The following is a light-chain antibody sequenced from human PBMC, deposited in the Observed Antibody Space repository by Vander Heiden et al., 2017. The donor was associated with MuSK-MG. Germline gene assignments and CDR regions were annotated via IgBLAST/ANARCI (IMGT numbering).Light chain of an antibody. CDR2: QDS. Sequence: SYELTQPPSVSVSPGQTASITRSGDKLGDKYACWYQQKPGQSPVLVIYQDSKRPSGIPERFSGSNSGNTATLTISGTQAMDEDDYYCQAWDSSTVVFGGGTKLTVL. V-gene: IGLV3-1*01. J-gene: IGLJ2*01. CDR1: KLGDKY. CDR3: QAWDSSTVV.